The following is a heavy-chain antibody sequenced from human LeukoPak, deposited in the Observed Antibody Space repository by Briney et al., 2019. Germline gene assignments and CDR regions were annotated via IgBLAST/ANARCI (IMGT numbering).Heavy chain of an antibody. J-gene: IGHJ6*02. V-gene: IGHV3-21*01. CDR2: ISSSSSYI. CDR3: ARDGYRAAAYYGMDV. D-gene: IGHD6-13*01. CDR1: GFTFSSYS. Sequence: PGGSLRLSCAASGFTFSSYSMNWVRQAPGKGLEWASSISSSSSYIYYADSMKGRFTISRDNAKNSLYLQMNSLRAEDTAVYYCARDGYRAAAYYGMDVWGQGTTVTVSS.